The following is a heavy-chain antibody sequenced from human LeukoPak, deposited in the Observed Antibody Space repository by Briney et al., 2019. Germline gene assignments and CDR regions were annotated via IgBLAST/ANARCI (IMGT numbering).Heavy chain of an antibody. D-gene: IGHD3-10*01. J-gene: IGHJ5*02. CDR2: FDPEDGET. CDR1: GNTLTELS. V-gene: IGHV1-24*01. Sequence: ASVKVSCKVSGNTLTELSMHWVRQAPGKGLEWMGGFDPEDGETIYAQKFQGRVTMTEDTSTDTAYMELSSLRSEDTAVYYCATYPMVRGVIEAWGQGTLVTVSS. CDR3: ATYPMVRGVIEA.